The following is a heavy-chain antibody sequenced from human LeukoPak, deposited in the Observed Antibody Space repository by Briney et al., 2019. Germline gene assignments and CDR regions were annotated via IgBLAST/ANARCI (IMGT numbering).Heavy chain of an antibody. D-gene: IGHD5-24*01. Sequence: PGGSLRLSCVGSGFSFRSHWVNWVRQSPGKGLEWVANIKPDGSDKYYVDSARGRFTVSRDNAKNSAFLQMNSLRAEDTAIYYCATISAQTFDIWGHGTLVSVSS. CDR3: ATISAQTFDI. CDR2: IKPDGSDK. CDR1: GFSFRSHW. J-gene: IGHJ3*02. V-gene: IGHV3-7*01.